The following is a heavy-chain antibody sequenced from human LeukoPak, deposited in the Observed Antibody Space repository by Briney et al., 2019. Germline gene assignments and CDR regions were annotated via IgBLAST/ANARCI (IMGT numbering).Heavy chain of an antibody. D-gene: IGHD2-15*01. Sequence: GGSLRLSCAASGFTFSSYSMNWVRQPPGKGLEWVSSISSRSSYIYYADSVKGRFTISRDNAKNSLYLQMNSLRAEDTAVYYCAYSEIDYWGQGTLVTVSS. CDR2: ISSRSSYI. V-gene: IGHV3-21*01. J-gene: IGHJ4*02. CDR1: GFTFSSYS. CDR3: AYSEIDY.